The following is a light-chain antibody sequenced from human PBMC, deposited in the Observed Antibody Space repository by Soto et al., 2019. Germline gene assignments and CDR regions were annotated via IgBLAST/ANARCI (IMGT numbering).Light chain of an antibody. V-gene: IGLV3-1*01. J-gene: IGLJ1*01. CDR1: KLGDKY. Sequence: SYELTQPPSXXXXXXXXXXITCSGDKLGDKYACWYQQKPGQSPVLVIYQNSKRPSGIPERFSGSNSGNTATLTISGTQAMDEADYYCQAWDSSTACVFGTGTKLTVL. CDR3: QAWDSSTACV. CDR2: QNS.